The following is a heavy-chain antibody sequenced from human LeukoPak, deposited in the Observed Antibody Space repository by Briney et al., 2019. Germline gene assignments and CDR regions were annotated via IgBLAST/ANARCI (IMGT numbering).Heavy chain of an antibody. D-gene: IGHD1-1*01. CDR2: ISSSSTYI. Sequence: GGSLRLSCAASGFTFSSYSMNWARQVSGKGLEWVSYISSSSTYINYADSVKGRFTVSRDNAKNSLYLQMNSLRAEDTAVYYCARGAGTSHFDYWGQGTLVTVSS. V-gene: IGHV3-21*01. CDR1: GFTFSSYS. CDR3: ARGAGTSHFDY. J-gene: IGHJ4*02.